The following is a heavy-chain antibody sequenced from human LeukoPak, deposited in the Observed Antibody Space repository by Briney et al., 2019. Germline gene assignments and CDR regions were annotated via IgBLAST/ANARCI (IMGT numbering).Heavy chain of an antibody. V-gene: IGHV3-7*01. CDR3: ANGGTYSSGP. J-gene: IGHJ5*02. D-gene: IGHD3-22*01. CDR1: EFTFDNYA. Sequence: TGGSLRLSCAASEFTFDNYAMSWVRQAPGKGLEWVATIKPDGSAQYYVDSVKGRFTISRDNAKNSLFLQINSLRAEDTAVYYCANGGTYSSGPWGQGTLVTVSS. CDR2: IKPDGSAQ.